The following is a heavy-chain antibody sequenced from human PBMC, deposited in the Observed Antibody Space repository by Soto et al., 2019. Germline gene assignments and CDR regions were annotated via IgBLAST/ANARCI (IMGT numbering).Heavy chain of an antibody. CDR1: GFMFSSFA. Sequence: AGGSLRLSCAASGFMFSSFALSWVRQAPGKGLEWVSAISGGGDGTDYADSVKGRFTISRDNSKNTLYLQMNRLRAEDTAVYYCASWLQWEHGFDIWGLGTMVTVSS. D-gene: IGHD2-2*01. CDR3: ASWLQWEHGFDI. CDR2: ISGGGDGT. J-gene: IGHJ3*02. V-gene: IGHV3-23*01.